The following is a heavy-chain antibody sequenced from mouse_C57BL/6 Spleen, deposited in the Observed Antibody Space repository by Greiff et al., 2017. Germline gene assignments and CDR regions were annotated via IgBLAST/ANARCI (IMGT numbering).Heavy chain of an antibody. CDR2: IYPGSGST. J-gene: IGHJ4*01. CDR3: ARSELGRGAKDY. CDR1: GYTFTSYW. D-gene: IGHD4-1*01. V-gene: IGHV1-55*01. Sequence: QVQLQQPGAELVKPGASVKMSCKASGYTFTSYWITWVKQRPGQGLEWIGDIYPGSGSTNYNEKFKSKATLTVDTSSSTAYMQLSSLTSEDSAVXYCARSELGRGAKDYWGQGTSVTVSS.